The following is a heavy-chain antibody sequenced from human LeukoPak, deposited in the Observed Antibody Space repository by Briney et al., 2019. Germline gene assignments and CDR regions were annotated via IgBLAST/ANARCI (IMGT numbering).Heavy chain of an antibody. CDR2: ISSSSSYI. D-gene: IGHD3-10*02. Sequence: GGSLRLSCAASGFTFSTYYMNWVRQAPGKGLEWVSSISSSSSYIYYGDSVKGRFTISRDNAKNSLYLQMNSLSAEDTAFYYCAKEELRRITMWGYMDVWGKGTTVTISS. CDR1: GFTFSTYY. CDR3: AKEELRRITMWGYMDV. J-gene: IGHJ6*03. V-gene: IGHV3-21*01.